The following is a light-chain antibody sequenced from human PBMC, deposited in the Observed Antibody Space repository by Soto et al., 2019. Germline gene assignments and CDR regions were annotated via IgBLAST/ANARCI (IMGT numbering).Light chain of an antibody. V-gene: IGKV1-27*01. CDR3: QKYNRAPRT. Sequence: DIHVSHSPSSLSASVGDRVTMTRRASQGISNYLAWYQQKPGKVPKLLIYAASTLQSGVPSRFSGSGSGTDFTLTISSLQPEDVATYYCQKYNRAPRTFGQGTKVDIK. CDR2: AAS. CDR1: QGISNY. J-gene: IGKJ1*01.